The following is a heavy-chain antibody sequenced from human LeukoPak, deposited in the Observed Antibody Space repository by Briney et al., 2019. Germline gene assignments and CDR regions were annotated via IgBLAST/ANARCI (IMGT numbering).Heavy chain of an antibody. CDR2: INPNSGGT. D-gene: IGHD4/OR15-4a*01. J-gene: IGHJ4*02. CDR3: ARSSYGGNLGDFDY. V-gene: IGHV1-2*02. Sequence: ASVKVSCKASGYTFTGYYMHWVRQAPGLGLEWMGWINPNSGGTNYAQKFQGRVTMTRDTSISTAYMELSRLRSDDTAVYYCARSSYGGNLGDFDYWGQGTLVTVSS. CDR1: GYTFTGYY.